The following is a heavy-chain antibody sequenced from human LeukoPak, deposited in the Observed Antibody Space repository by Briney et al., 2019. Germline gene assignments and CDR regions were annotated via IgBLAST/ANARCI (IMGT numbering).Heavy chain of an antibody. V-gene: IGHV1-69*01. Sequence: ASVTVSCTASGGTFSSYAISWVRQAPGQGLEWMGGIIPIFGTANYAQKFQGRVTITADESTSTVYMELSSLRSEDTAVYYCARFGDSSGYNEYWYFDLWGRGTLVTVSS. J-gene: IGHJ2*01. D-gene: IGHD3-22*01. CDR3: ARFGDSSGYNEYWYFDL. CDR2: IIPIFGTA. CDR1: GGTFSSYA.